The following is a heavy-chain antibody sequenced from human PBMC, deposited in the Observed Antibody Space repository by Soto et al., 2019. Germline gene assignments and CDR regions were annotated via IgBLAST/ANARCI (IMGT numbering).Heavy chain of an antibody. CDR2: IYYSGST. J-gene: IGHJ4*02. CDR3: ARDRRSYYSDGSGLDF. CDR1: GISISRGGYY. V-gene: IGHV4-31*03. D-gene: IGHD3-22*01. Sequence: PSETLSLTCTVSGISISRGGYYWTWIRQHPGKGLEWIGYIYYSGSTYYNPSLKSRVTISVDTSKNQFSLRLSSVTAADTAVYYCARDRRSYYSDGSGLDFWGQGTLVTVSS.